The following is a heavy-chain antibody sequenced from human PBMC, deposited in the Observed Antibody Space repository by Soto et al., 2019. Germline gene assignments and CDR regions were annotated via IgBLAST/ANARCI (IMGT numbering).Heavy chain of an antibody. Sequence: SVKVSCKATGFTFTSSAVQWVRQARGQRLEWIGWIVVGSGNTNYAQKFQERVTITRDMSTSTAYMELSSLRSEDTAVYYCAGPDCSGGSCSLNGMDVWGQGTTVTVSS. D-gene: IGHD2-15*01. CDR3: AGPDCSGGSCSLNGMDV. J-gene: IGHJ6*02. CDR2: IVVGSGNT. V-gene: IGHV1-58*01. CDR1: GFTFTSSA.